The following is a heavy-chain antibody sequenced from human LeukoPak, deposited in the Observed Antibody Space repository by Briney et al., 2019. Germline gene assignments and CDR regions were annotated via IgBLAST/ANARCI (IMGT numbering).Heavy chain of an antibody. J-gene: IGHJ4*02. Sequence: HPGTPLRLSCSASGFTFSNYAMHCGHQAPGELQEYVSAISSNGGSTYYADSERGSFTISRDNSKITLYLQMSSLRAEDTAVYYCVKGGRNNGTPPGIDYWGQGTLVTVSS. D-gene: IGHD1-14*01. CDR3: VKGGRNNGTPPGIDY. CDR2: ISSNGGST. V-gene: IGHV3-64D*06. CDR1: GFTFSNYA.